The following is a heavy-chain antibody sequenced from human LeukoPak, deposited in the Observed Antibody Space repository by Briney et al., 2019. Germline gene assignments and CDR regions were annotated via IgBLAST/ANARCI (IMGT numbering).Heavy chain of an antibody. CDR3: ARDNSVGETAWWFDP. CDR2: IIPIFGTA. J-gene: IGHJ5*02. Sequence: ASVKVSCKASGGTFSSYAISWARQAPGQGLEWMGGIIPIFGTANYAQKFQGRLTMTRDMFTSTDYMELTSLTSDDTAVYYCARDNSVGETAWWFDPWGQGTLVTVSS. CDR1: GGTFSSYA. D-gene: IGHD1-26*01. V-gene: IGHV1-69*05.